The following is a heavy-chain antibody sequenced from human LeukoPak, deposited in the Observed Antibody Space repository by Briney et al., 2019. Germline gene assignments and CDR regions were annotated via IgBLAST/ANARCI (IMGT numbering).Heavy chain of an antibody. Sequence: PSETLSLTCTVSGGSISSSSYYWGWIRQPPGKGLEWIGSIYYSGSTYYNPSLKSRVTISVDTSKNQFSLKLSSVTAADTAVYYCARRSGYMYYFDYWGQGTLVTVSS. J-gene: IGHJ4*02. D-gene: IGHD3-3*01. CDR1: GGSISSSSYY. CDR2: IYYSGST. CDR3: ARRSGYMYYFDY. V-gene: IGHV4-39*01.